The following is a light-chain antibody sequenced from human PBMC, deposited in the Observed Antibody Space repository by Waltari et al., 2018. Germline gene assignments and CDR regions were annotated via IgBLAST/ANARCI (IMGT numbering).Light chain of an antibody. CDR2: GIS. CDR3: QQTFSTPSYT. CDR1: QSISRY. Sequence: EMTQSPSSLSAFVGDTVTITCRARQSISRYLNWYQQKPGKDPKLLIYGISALQSGVPSRFSGSGSGTEFTLAITYRQPDDFTTYYCQQTFSTPSYTFGHATRLNIK. J-gene: IGKJ2*01. V-gene: IGKV1-39*01.